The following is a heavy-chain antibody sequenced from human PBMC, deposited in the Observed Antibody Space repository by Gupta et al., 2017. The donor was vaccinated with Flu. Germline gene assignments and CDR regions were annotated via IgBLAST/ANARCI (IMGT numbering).Heavy chain of an antibody. CDR2: IIPIFGTA. Sequence: QVQLVQSGAEVKKPGSSVKVSCKASGGTFSSYAISWVRQAPGQGLEWMGGIIPIFGTANYAQKFQGRVTITADESTSTAYMELSSLRSEDTAVYYCARGWVGARGATSYYFDYWGQGTLVTVSS. CDR1: GGTFSSYA. J-gene: IGHJ4*02. CDR3: ARGWVGARGATSYYFDY. D-gene: IGHD1-26*01. V-gene: IGHV1-69*01.